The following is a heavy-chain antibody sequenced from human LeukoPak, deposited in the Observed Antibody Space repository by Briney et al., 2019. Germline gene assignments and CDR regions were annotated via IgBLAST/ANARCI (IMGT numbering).Heavy chain of an antibody. CDR3: ARDAGYGYDRFDY. CDR1: GLTVSSNC. CDR2: IYSGGNT. D-gene: IGHD5-18*01. J-gene: IGHJ4*02. Sequence: HPGGSLRLSCAASGLTVSSNCMSWVRQAPGKGLEWVSFIYSGGNTYYADSVRGRFTISRDNAKNSLYLQMNSLRAEDTAVYYCARDAGYGYDRFDYWGQGTQVTVSS. V-gene: IGHV3-53*01.